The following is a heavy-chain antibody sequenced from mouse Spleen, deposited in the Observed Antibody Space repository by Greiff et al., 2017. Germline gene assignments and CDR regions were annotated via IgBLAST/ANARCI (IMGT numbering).Heavy chain of an antibody. V-gene: IGHV2-2*01. CDR3: ARFYYGNYWYFDV. CDR2: IWSGGST. CDR1: GFSLTSYG. Sequence: VQLQQSGPGLVQPSQSLSITCTVSGFSLTSYGVHWVRQSPGKGLEWLGVIWSGGSTDYNAAFISRLSISKDNSKSQVFFKMNSLQADDTAIYYCARFYYGNYWYFDVWGTGTTVTVSS. J-gene: IGHJ1*03. D-gene: IGHD2-1*01.